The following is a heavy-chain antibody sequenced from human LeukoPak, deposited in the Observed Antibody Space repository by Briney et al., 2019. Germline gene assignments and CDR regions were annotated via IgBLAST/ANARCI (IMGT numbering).Heavy chain of an antibody. CDR2: ISAYDGNT. D-gene: IGHD3-10*01. V-gene: IGHV1-18*01. Sequence: ASVKVSCKASGYTFISYGFSWVRQAPGQGLEWMGWISAYDGNTNSAQKFQGRVIMTTDTSASTGYMELRSLRPDDTAVYYCARADLITMVRGVIIGDYWGQRTLVTVSS. J-gene: IGHJ4*02. CDR1: GYTFISYG. CDR3: ARADLITMVRGVIIGDY.